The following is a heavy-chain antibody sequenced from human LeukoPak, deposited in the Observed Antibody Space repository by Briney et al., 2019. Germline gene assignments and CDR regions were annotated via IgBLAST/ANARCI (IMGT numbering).Heavy chain of an antibody. CDR3: AKDGYCSGGSCYANFFDR. J-gene: IGHJ4*02. CDR2: ISSDGSKE. V-gene: IGHV3-30*18. CDR1: GFIFLHYG. D-gene: IGHD2-15*01. Sequence: GRSLGLSCAASGFIFLHYGMHWVRQAPGKGLEWVAFISSDGSKEYYADSVKGRFTISRDNSKNTLYLHVNSPRAEDTAVFFCAKDGYCSGGSCYANFFDRWGQGTLVTVSS.